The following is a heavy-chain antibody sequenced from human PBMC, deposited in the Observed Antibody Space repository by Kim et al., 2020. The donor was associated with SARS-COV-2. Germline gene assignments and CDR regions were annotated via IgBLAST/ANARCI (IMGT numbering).Heavy chain of an antibody. D-gene: IGHD1-7*01. CDR1: GFTFDDYA. CDR3: AKDLAWNYGGVRRHAFDI. J-gene: IGHJ3*02. Sequence: GGSLRLSCAASGFTFDDYAMHWVRQAPGKGLEWVSGISWNRGSIGYADSVKGRFTISRDNAKNSLYLQMNSLRAEDTALYYCAKDLAWNYGGVRRHAFDIWGQGTMVNVSS. CDR2: ISWNRGSI. V-gene: IGHV3-9*01.